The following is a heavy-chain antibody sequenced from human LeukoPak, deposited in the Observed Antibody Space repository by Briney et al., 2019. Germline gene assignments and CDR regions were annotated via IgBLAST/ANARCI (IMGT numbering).Heavy chain of an antibody. CDR1: GFTFSSYA. J-gene: IGHJ4*02. Sequence: GGSLRLSCAASGFTFSSYAMSWVRQAPGKGLEWVSAISGSGGSTYYADSVKGRFTISRDNSKNTLYLQMNSLRAEDTAVYYCARGVYHYDFWSGYMFWGQGTLVTVSS. D-gene: IGHD3-3*01. V-gene: IGHV3-23*01. CDR2: ISGSGGST. CDR3: ARGVYHYDFWSGYMF.